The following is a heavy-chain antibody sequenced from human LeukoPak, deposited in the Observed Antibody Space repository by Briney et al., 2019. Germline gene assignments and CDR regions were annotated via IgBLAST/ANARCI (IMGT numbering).Heavy chain of an antibody. CDR1: GGSISSGGYY. CDR3: ARGGYGSGSYYVDY. V-gene: IGHV4-31*03. D-gene: IGHD3-10*01. J-gene: IGHJ4*02. CDR2: IYYSGST. Sequence: NTSQTLSLTCTVSGGSISSGGYYWSWIRQHPGKGLEWIGYIYYSGSTYYNPSLKSRVTISVDTSKNQFSLKLSSVTAADTAVYYCARGGYGSGSYYVDYWGQGTLVTVS.